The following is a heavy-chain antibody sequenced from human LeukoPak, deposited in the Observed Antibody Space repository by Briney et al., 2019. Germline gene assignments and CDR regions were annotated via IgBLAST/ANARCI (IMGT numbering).Heavy chain of an antibody. J-gene: IGHJ4*02. CDR1: GFTFSSYS. D-gene: IGHD3-22*01. V-gene: IGHV3-21*01. Sequence: GGSLRLSCAASGFTFSSYSMNWVRQAPGKGLEWVPSISSSGSHTYHADSVKGRFTISGDNAKNSLYLQMNSLRADDTAVYYCAGGGITTSDYWGQGSLVTVSS. CDR2: ISSSGSHT. CDR3: AGGGITTSDY.